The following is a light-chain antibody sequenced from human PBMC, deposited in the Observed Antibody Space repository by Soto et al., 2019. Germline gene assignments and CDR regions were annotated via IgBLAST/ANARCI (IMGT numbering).Light chain of an antibody. CDR2: LAS. CDR3: QQYGTSSRT. Sequence: DIPMTQSPSTLSGSVGDRVTITYRASQTISSWLAWYQQKPGKAPKLLIYLASTLQSGVPARFSGSGSATEFTLSISSLQPDDFATYYCQQYGTSSRTFGQGTKVDIK. V-gene: IGKV1-5*03. J-gene: IGKJ1*01. CDR1: QTISSW.